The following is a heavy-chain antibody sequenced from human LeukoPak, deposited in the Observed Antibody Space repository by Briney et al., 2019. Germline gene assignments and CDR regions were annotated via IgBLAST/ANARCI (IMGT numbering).Heavy chain of an antibody. CDR2: IYHSGST. V-gene: IGHV4-4*02. D-gene: IGHD6-13*01. Sequence: SETLSLTCAVSGGSISSSNWWSWVRQPPGKGLEWIGEIYHSGSTNYNPSLKSRVTISVDTSKNQFSLKLGSVTAADTAVYYCARTGYSSSWFYRGNWFDPWGQGTLVTVSS. CDR3: ARTGYSSSWFYRGNWFDP. CDR1: GGSISSSNW. J-gene: IGHJ5*02.